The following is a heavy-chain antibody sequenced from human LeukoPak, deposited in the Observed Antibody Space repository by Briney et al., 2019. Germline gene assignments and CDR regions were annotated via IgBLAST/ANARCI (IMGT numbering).Heavy chain of an antibody. J-gene: IGHJ4*02. Sequence: ASVTVSCKASGGTFSSYAISWVRQAPGQGLEWMGGIIPIFGTANYAQKFQGRVTITADESTSTAYMELSSLRSEDTAVYYCARDPYPNHFDYWGQGTLVTVSS. V-gene: IGHV1-69*13. CDR3: ARDPYPNHFDY. CDR2: IIPIFGTA. CDR1: GGTFSSYA. D-gene: IGHD1-14*01.